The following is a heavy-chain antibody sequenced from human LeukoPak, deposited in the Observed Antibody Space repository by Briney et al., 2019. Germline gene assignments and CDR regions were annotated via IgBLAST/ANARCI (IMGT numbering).Heavy chain of an antibody. CDR2: ISSSSSYT. D-gene: IGHD3-22*01. CDR3: ARMPVVSYYYDSSGPLDY. CDR1: GFTFSDNH. J-gene: IGHJ4*02. Sequence: PGGSLRLSCAASGFTFSDNHMSWIRQAPGKGLEWVSYISSSSSYTNYADSVKGRFTISRDNAKNSLYLQMNSLRAEDTAVYYCARMPVVSYYYDSSGPLDYWGQGTLVTVSS. V-gene: IGHV3-11*06.